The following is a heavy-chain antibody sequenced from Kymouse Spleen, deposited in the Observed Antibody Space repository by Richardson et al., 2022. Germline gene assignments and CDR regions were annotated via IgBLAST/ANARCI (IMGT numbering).Heavy chain of an antibody. J-gene: IGHJ3*02. D-gene: IGHD1-7*01. CDR3: AKPRITGTKVDAFDI. CDR2: ISWNSGSI. Sequence: EVQLVESGGGLVQPGRSLRLSCAASGFTFDDYAMHWVRQAPGKGLEWVSGISWNSGSIGYADSVKGRFTISRDNAKNSLYLQMNSLRAEDTALYYCAKPRITGTKVDAFDIWGQGTMVTVSS. V-gene: IGHV3-9*01. CDR1: GFTFDDYA.